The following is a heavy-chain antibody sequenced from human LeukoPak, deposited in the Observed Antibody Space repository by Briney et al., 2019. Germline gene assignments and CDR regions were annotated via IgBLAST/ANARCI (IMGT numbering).Heavy chain of an antibody. CDR1: GFTFRNYW. Sequence: GGSLRLLCAPSGFTFRNYWMNWVRQAPGKGLEWVANIKQDGSEKHYVDPVKGRFTISRDNAKNSLYLQMNSLRVDDTAVYYCARDRGGAESHGFDAFDLWGQGTIVTVSS. D-gene: IGHD2-15*01. CDR3: ARDRGGAESHGFDAFDL. CDR2: IKQDGSEK. J-gene: IGHJ3*01. V-gene: IGHV3-7*01.